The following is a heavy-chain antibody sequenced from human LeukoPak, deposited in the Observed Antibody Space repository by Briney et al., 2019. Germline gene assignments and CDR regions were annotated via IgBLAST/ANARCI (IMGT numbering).Heavy chain of an antibody. D-gene: IGHD2-2*01. CDR3: AIRQGGGYCSSTSCYAFDI. V-gene: IGHV4-39*01. CDR1: GGSISSSSYY. J-gene: IGHJ3*02. CDR2: IYYSGST. Sequence: SETLSLTCTVSGGSISSSSYYWGWIRQPPGMGLEWIGSIYYSGSTYYNPSLKSRVTISVDTSKNQFSLKLSSVTAADTAVYYCAIRQGGGYCSSTSCYAFDIWGQGTMVTVSS.